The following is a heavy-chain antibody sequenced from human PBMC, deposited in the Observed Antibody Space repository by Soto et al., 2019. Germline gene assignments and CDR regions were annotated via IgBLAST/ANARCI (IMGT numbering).Heavy chain of an antibody. Sequence: ASAKVSCKASGYTFTVYYMHWVRQAPGQGLEWTGWINPKSGGTMYPQKFQGRVTMTWDTSISTAYMALTRLRSDDTAVYYCARDLAKGGGSAGFDYWGQGTLVTVSS. CDR3: ARDLAKGGGSAGFDY. V-gene: IGHV1-2*02. CDR1: GYTFTVYY. D-gene: IGHD1-26*01. CDR2: INPKSGGT. J-gene: IGHJ4*02.